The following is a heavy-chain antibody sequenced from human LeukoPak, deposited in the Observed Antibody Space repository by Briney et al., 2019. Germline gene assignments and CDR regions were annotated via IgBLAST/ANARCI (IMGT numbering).Heavy chain of an antibody. D-gene: IGHD3-22*01. CDR1: GYTFTSYG. V-gene: IGHV7-4-1*02. J-gene: IGHJ4*02. CDR3: VRDGYNSLSSDFDY. Sequence: ASVKVSCKASGYTFTSYGISWVRQAPGQGPEWVGWINTHTGNPSYAQGFTGRFVFSLDTSVSTAYLQISSLKAEDTAVHYCVRDGYNSLSSDFDYWGQGTLVTVSS. CDR2: INTHTGNP.